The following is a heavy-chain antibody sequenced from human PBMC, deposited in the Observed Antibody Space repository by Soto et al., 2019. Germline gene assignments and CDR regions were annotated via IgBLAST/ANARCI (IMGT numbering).Heavy chain of an antibody. CDR3: ARYMCCPDCSSTSCYARQHGGSFDY. CDR1: GYSFTSYW. V-gene: IGHV5-51*01. CDR2: IYPGDSDT. Sequence: PGDSLKISCKGSGYSFTSYWIGWVRQMPGKGLEWMGIIYPGDSDTRYSPSFQGQVTISADKSISTAYLQWSSLKASDTAMYYCARYMCCPDCSSTSCYARQHGGSFDYWGQGTLVTVSS. D-gene: IGHD2-2*01. J-gene: IGHJ4*02.